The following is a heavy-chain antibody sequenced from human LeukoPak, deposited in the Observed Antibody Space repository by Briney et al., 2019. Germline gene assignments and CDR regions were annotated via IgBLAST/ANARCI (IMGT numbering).Heavy chain of an antibody. Sequence: SETLSLTCAVSGGSISSPNWWSWVRQPPGKGLEWIGEIYHSGMTNYKTSLKSRVTISVDTSKNQFSLKLSSVTAADTAVYYCARETQYLGSGSYGYWGQGTLVTVSS. CDR3: ARETQYLGSGSYGY. V-gene: IGHV4-4*02. CDR1: GGSISSPNW. J-gene: IGHJ4*02. D-gene: IGHD1-26*01. CDR2: IYHSGMT.